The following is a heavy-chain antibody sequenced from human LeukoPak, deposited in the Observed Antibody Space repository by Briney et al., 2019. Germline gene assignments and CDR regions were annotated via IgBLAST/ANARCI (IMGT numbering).Heavy chain of an antibody. CDR3: ARGGTFPIFDY. D-gene: IGHD2-15*01. Sequence: GGSLRLSCADSGFTVSSNYMSWVRQAPGKGLEWVSVIYSGGSTYYADSVKGRFTISRDNSKNTLYLQMNSLRAEDTAVYYCARGGTFPIFDYWGQGTLVTVSS. V-gene: IGHV3-53*01. J-gene: IGHJ4*02. CDR2: IYSGGST. CDR1: GFTVSSNY.